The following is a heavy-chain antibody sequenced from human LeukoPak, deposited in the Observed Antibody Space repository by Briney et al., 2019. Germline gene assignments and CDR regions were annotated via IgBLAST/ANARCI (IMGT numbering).Heavy chain of an antibody. D-gene: IGHD1-26*01. CDR1: AFTFSNYA. V-gene: IGHV3-23*01. Sequence: GGSLRLSCAASAFTFSNYAMSWVRQAPGKGLEWVSAIGGSGDSTYYADSVRGRFTISRDNSKNTLYLQMNSLRAEDTAVYYCAKGSTASGSNGDARLFDYWGQGILVTVSS. CDR3: AKGSTASGSNGDARLFDY. J-gene: IGHJ4*02. CDR2: IGGSGDST.